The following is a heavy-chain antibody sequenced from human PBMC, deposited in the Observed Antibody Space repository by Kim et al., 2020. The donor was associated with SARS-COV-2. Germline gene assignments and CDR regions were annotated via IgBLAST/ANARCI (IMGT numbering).Heavy chain of an antibody. CDR1: GFTFSSYE. J-gene: IGHJ4*02. D-gene: IGHD3-3*01. Sequence: GGSLRLSCAASGFTFSSYEMNLVRQAPGQGLEWISYISSSGSTIYVADSVQGRFTISRDNAKNLLFLQMNSLRAEDTAVYYCARDWSWYYFDYWGQGALV. CDR2: ISSSGSTI. V-gene: IGHV3-48*03. CDR3: ARDWSWYYFDY.